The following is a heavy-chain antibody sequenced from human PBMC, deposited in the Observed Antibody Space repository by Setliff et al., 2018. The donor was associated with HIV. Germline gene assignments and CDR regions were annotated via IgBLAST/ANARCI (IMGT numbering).Heavy chain of an antibody. J-gene: IGHJ4*02. V-gene: IGHV1-24*01. CDR1: GYTVTELS. D-gene: IGHD2-21*02. Sequence: ASVKVSCKVSGYTVTELSINWVRQAPGKGPEWMGGFDPEDNKIVYYNPSLKSRVTISGGTSKNQFSLKMTSVTAADTAVFYCVRGVPLLPPHNWGQGTLVTVS. CDR2: FDPEDNKI. CDR3: VRGVPLLPPHN.